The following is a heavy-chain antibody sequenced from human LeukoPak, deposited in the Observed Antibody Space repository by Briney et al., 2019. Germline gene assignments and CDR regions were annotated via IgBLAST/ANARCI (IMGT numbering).Heavy chain of an antibody. D-gene: IGHD3-22*01. J-gene: IGHJ4*02. CDR3: STYNYDSFGYRSPRF. Sequence: ASVKVSCKASGYTFSGYDVNWARQATGQGLEWMGWMNPNSGNTGYAQKFQGRVTMTSDSSISTAYMELSSLTSEDTAVYYCSTYNYDSFGYRSPRFWGQGTLVTVSS. CDR2: MNPNSGNT. CDR1: GYTFSGYD. V-gene: IGHV1-8*01.